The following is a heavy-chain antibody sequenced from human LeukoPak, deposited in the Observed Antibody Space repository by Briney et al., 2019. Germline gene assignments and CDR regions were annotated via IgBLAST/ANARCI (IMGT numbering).Heavy chain of an antibody. CDR2: IDPSDSYT. CDR3: ARHGAADDAFDI. V-gene: IGHV5-10-1*01. D-gene: IGHD6-13*01. Sequence: GEPLKISCKGSGYSFTSYWISWVRQMPGKGLEWMGRIDPSDSYTNYSPSFQGHVTISADKSITTAYLQWSSLKASDTAMYYCARHGAADDAFDIWGQGTMVTVSS. J-gene: IGHJ3*02. CDR1: GYSFTSYW.